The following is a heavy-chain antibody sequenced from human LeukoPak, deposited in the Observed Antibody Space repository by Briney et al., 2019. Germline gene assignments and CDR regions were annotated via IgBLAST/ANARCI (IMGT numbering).Heavy chain of an antibody. CDR3: AELGITMIGGV. CDR1: GFTLSSYS. Sequence: GGSLRLSCATSGFTLSSYSMNWVRQAPGKGLEWVSSISSSSSYIYYADSVKGRFTISRDNAKNSLYLQMNSLRAEDTAVYYCAELGITMIGGVWGKGTTVTISS. D-gene: IGHD3-10*02. V-gene: IGHV3-21*01. CDR2: ISSSSSYI. J-gene: IGHJ6*04.